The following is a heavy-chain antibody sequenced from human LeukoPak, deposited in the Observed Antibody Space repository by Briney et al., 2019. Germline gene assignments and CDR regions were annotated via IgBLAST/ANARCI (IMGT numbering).Heavy chain of an antibody. V-gene: IGHV3-21*01. J-gene: IGHJ4*02. D-gene: IGHD3-10*01. Sequence: GGSLRLSCAASGFTFSSYAMSWVRQAPGKGLEWVSSISSSSSYIYYADSVKGRFTISRDNAKNSLYLQMNSLRAEGTAVYYCASGLWFGELLTRFDYWGQGTLVTVSS. CDR2: ISSSSSYI. CDR3: ASGLWFGELLTRFDY. CDR1: GFTFSSYA.